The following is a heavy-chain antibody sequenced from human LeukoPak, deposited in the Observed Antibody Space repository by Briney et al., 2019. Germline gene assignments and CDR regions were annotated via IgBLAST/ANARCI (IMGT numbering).Heavy chain of an antibody. CDR3: AKDTPLCYFDY. J-gene: IGHJ4*02. CDR1: GSTFSSYG. V-gene: IGHV3-30*02. D-gene: IGHD3-16*01. Sequence: GGSLRLSCAASGSTFSSYGMHWIRQAPGKGLEWVAFIRNDGSIIYNADSVKGRFTISRDNSKNTLYLQMNSLRAEDTAVYYCAKDTPLCYFDYWGQGTLVTVSS. CDR2: IRNDGSII.